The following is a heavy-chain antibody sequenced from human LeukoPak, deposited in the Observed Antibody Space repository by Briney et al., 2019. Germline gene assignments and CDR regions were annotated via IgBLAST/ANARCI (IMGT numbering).Heavy chain of an antibody. CDR1: GFTFTSSA. J-gene: IGHJ6*04. V-gene: IGHV1-58*01. CDR3: AAGLTRWVYYHYGMDV. D-gene: IGHD5-24*01. CDR2: IVVGSGNT. Sequence: GTSVKVSCKASGFTFTSSAVQWVRQARGQRLEWIGWIVVGSGNTNYAQKFQERVTITRDMSTSTAYMELSSLRSEDTAVYYCAAGLTRWVYYHYGMDVWGKGTTVTVSS.